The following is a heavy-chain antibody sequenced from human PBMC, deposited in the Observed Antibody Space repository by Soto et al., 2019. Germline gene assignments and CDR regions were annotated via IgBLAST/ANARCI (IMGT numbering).Heavy chain of an antibody. CDR3: ARSVAASGDY. CDR2: IKHDGSEK. V-gene: IGHV3-7*01. CDR1: GFTFSSHW. Sequence: PGGSLRLSCAVSGFTFSSHWVSWVRQAPGEGLEWVANIKHDGSEKYYVDSVKGRFTISRDNAKNSLYLQMSSLRAEDTAVYYCARSVAASGDYWGQGTLVTVSS. J-gene: IGHJ4*02. D-gene: IGHD6-13*01.